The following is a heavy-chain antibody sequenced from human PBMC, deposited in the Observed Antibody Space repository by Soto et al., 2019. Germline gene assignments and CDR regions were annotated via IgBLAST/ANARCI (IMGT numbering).Heavy chain of an antibody. Sequence: SETLSLTCTVSGGSISSGGYYWSWIRQHPGKGLEWIGYIYYSGSTYYNPSLKSRVTISVDTSKNQFSLKLSSVTAADTAVYYCARGEIVAKIYDAFDIWGQGTMVTVSS. CDR2: IYYSGST. D-gene: IGHD3-22*01. J-gene: IGHJ3*02. V-gene: IGHV4-31*03. CDR1: GGSISSGGYY. CDR3: ARGEIVAKIYDAFDI.